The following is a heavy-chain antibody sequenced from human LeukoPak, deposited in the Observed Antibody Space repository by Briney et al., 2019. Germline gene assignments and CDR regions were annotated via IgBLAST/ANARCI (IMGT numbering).Heavy chain of an antibody. V-gene: IGHV1-8*02. CDR1: GGTFSSYA. Sequence: ASVKVSCKASGGTFSSYAISWVRQATGQGLEWMGWMNPNSGNTGYAQKFQGRVTMTRNTSISTAYMELSSLRSEDTAVYYCARTGSSWYGYYYYGMDVWGQGTTVTVSS. CDR3: ARTGSSWYGYYYYGMDV. J-gene: IGHJ6*02. D-gene: IGHD6-13*01. CDR2: MNPNSGNT.